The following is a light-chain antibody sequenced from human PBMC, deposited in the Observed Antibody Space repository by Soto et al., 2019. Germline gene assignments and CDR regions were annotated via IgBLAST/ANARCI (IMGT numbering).Light chain of an antibody. CDR3: QQYSGSPFT. V-gene: IGKV3-20*01. CDR2: SAS. J-gene: IGKJ3*01. CDR1: QIIGSRF. Sequence: EIVLTQSPDTLSLSPGERATLSCRASQIIGSRFLAWYQQKPGQAPRLLIYSASSRATGIPDRFSGSASGTDFTLTIGRLEPEDFAVYYCQQYSGSPFTFGPGTKVDIK.